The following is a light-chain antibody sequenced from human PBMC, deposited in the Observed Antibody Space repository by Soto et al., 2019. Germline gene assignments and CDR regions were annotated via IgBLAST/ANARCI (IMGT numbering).Light chain of an antibody. CDR2: SNN. J-gene: IGLJ1*01. CDR1: SSNIGSNT. V-gene: IGLV1-44*01. Sequence: QSVLTQPPSASGTPGQRVTISCSGSSSNIGSNTVNWYQQLPGTAPKLLIYSNNQRPSGVPDRFSGSKSGTSASLAISGLQSEDEADYYCAAWDDSLNGFYVFGTGDQSHRP. CDR3: AAWDDSLNGFYV.